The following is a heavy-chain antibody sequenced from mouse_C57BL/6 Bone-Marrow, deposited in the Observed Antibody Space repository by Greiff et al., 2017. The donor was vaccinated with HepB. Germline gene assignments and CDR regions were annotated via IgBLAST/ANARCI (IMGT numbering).Heavy chain of an antibody. CDR3: AREDYGSTMDY. D-gene: IGHD1-1*01. CDR1: GFTFSDYH. V-gene: IGHV5-16*01. CDR2: INYDGSST. Sequence: EVKLVESEGGLVQPGSSMKLSCTASGFTFSDYHMAWVRQVPEKGLEWVANINYDGSSTYYLDSLKSRFIISRDNAKNILYLQMSSLKSEDTATYYCAREDYGSTMDYWGQGTSVTVSS. J-gene: IGHJ4*01.